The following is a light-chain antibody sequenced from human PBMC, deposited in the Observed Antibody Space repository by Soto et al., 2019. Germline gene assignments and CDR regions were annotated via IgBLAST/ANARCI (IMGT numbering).Light chain of an antibody. CDR3: QHYDSSPPYT. Sequence: EIVLTESPVTLSLSPGERGTLSCRASRSFASSYLGWYQQKPGQAPRLLIYAASTRATGIPDRFSGSGSATDFTLTISRLEPEDSAVYYCQHYDSSPPYTFGRGTRLEIK. V-gene: IGKV3-20*01. CDR2: AAS. J-gene: IGKJ5*01. CDR1: RSFASSY.